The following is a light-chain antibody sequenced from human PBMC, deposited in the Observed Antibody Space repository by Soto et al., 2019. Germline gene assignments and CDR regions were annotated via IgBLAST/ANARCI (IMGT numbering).Light chain of an antibody. Sequence: DIQMTQSPSSLSASVGDRVTITCLASQSISNYLNWYQQKPGKAPKLLIYAASSLQSGVPSRFSGSGSGTDFTLTISSLQPEDFATYYCQQSYSTPITFGQGTKVDI. CDR3: QQSYSTPIT. CDR1: QSISNY. J-gene: IGKJ1*01. V-gene: IGKV1-39*01. CDR2: AAS.